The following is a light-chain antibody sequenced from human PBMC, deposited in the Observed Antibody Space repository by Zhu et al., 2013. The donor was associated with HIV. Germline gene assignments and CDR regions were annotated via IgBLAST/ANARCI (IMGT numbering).Light chain of an antibody. CDR1: QGIGSY. J-gene: IGKJ4*01. CDR2: GAS. V-gene: IGKV1-9*01. Sequence: IQLTQSPSSLSASVGDRVTITCRASQGIGSYLAWYRQKSGKAPELLIYGASTLQRGVPSRFSGSGSGTDFTLTISSLQPEDFATYYCXHSYVTPLSFGGGTRVDIK. CDR3: XHSYVTPLS.